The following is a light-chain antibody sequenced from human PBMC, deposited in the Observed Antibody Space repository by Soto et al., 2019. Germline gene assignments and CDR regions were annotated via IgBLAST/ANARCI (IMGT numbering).Light chain of an antibody. CDR2: GAS. CDR1: RSISSH. J-gene: IGKJ4*01. Sequence: EIVLTQSPATLSLSPGERATLSCRASRSISSHLAWYQQKPGQAPRLLIYGASNRATGIPARFSGSGSGTDFTLTISSLEPEDFAVYYCQQRINWPLTFGGGTKVEIK. CDR3: QQRINWPLT. V-gene: IGKV3-11*01.